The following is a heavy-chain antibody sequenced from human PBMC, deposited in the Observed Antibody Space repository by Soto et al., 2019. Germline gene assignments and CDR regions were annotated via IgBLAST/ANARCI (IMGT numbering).Heavy chain of an antibody. V-gene: IGHV1-69*13. J-gene: IGHJ6*02. CDR1: GGTFSIYA. Sequence: SVKVSCKASGGTFSIYAISWVLQAPGQGLEWMGGIIPIFGTANYAQKFQGRVTITADESTSTAYMELSSLGSEDTAVYYCARDSNSGSYRAYYYGMDVWGEGTTVAVSS. D-gene: IGHD1-26*01. CDR3: ARDSNSGSYRAYYYGMDV. CDR2: IIPIFGTA.